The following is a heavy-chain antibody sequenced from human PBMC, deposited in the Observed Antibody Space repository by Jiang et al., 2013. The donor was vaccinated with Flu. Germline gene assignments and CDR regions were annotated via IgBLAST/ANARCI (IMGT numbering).Heavy chain of an antibody. J-gene: IGHJ4*02. V-gene: IGHV3-15*07. Sequence: VQLVESGRGFVKPGGSLRLSCEASGFIFDNAWMHWVRQAPGKGLEWVGRIKTKIDGGTADYAAPVKGRFTVSRDDSKSTLYLEMNSLKTEDTAVYYCTTNYGDYFWSSFDFWGQGTLVTVSS. CDR1: GFIFDNAW. CDR2: IKTKIDGGTA. CDR3: TTNYGDYFWSSFDF. D-gene: IGHD4-17*01.